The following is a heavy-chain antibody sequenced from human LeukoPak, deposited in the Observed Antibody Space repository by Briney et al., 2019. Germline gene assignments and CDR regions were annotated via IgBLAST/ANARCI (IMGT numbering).Heavy chain of an antibody. Sequence: GRSLRLSCAASGFTFSSYAMHWVRQAPGKGLEWVSYITSSGSTRYYADSVKGRFTISRDNARNSLYLQMNSLRAEDTAVYYCARETDYSLFDYWGQGTLVTVSS. D-gene: IGHD3-10*01. J-gene: IGHJ4*02. V-gene: IGHV3-48*03. CDR3: ARETDYSLFDY. CDR1: GFTFSSYA. CDR2: ITSSGSTR.